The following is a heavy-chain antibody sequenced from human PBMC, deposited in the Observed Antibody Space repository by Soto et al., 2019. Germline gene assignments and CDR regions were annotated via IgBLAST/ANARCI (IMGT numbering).Heavy chain of an antibody. CDR2: IYYSGST. Sequence: PSETLPLTCTVSGGSISSSSYYWGWIRQPPGKGLEWIGSIYYSGSTYYNPSLKSRVTISVDTSKNQFSLKLSSVTAADTAVYYCARPPGGVAATGGFDYWGQGTLVTVSS. V-gene: IGHV4-39*01. CDR1: GGSISSSSYY. D-gene: IGHD2-15*01. CDR3: ARPPGGVAATGGFDY. J-gene: IGHJ4*02.